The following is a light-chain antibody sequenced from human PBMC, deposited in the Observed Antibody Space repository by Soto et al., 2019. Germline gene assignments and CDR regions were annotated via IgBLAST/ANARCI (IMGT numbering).Light chain of an antibody. CDR2: DAS. V-gene: IGKV1-33*01. CDR3: QTCDYLPL. Sequence: DIQMTQSPSSLSASVGDRVTITCQASHDITSYLNWYQHKTGKAPTLLIYDASILEAGVPSRFSGSASGTDFTFAISSLQPEDDATYYCQTCDYLPLFGHGTTVDFK. CDR1: HDITSY. J-gene: IGKJ3*01.